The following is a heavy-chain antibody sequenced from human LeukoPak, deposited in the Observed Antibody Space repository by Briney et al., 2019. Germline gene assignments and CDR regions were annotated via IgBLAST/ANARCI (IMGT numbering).Heavy chain of an antibody. D-gene: IGHD3-3*01. CDR2: INPNSGGT. J-gene: IGHJ4*02. Sequence: ASVKVSCKASGGTFSSYAISWVRQAPGQGLEWMGRINPNSGGTNYAQKFQGRVTMTRDTSISTAYMELSRLRSDDTAVYYCARDLVGVPTYYDFWSGYYAVSYFDYWGQGTLVTVSS. CDR3: ARDLVGVPTYYDFWSGYYAVSYFDY. CDR1: GGTFSSYA. V-gene: IGHV1-2*06.